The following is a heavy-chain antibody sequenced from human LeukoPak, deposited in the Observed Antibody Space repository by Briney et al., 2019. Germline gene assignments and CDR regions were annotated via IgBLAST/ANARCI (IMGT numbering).Heavy chain of an antibody. CDR2: ISAYNGNT. D-gene: IGHD3-10*01. CDR3: ARDRSSSDY. CDR1: GYTFSNYI. Sequence: ASVKVSCKASGYTFSNYIISWVRQAPGQGPEWMGCISAYNGNTNYAQKLQGRVTMTTDTSTSTAYMELRSLRSDDTAVYYCARDRSSSDYWGQGTLVTVSS. V-gene: IGHV1-18*04. J-gene: IGHJ4*02.